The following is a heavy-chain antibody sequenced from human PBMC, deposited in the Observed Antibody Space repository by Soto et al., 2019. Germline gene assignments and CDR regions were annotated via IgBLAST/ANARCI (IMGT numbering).Heavy chain of an antibody. V-gene: IGHV5-51*01. J-gene: IGHJ4*02. Sequence: PGESLKISCKGSGYTFTTYWIGWVRQMPGKGLEWMGIIYPGDSVTTYSPSFQAQVTISADKSISTAYLQWNSLKASDSAMYSCGRRDSRYYFEYCGQRTRVTVSS. D-gene: IGHD5-12*01. CDR3: GRRDSRYYFEY. CDR1: GYTFTTYW. CDR2: IYPGDSVT.